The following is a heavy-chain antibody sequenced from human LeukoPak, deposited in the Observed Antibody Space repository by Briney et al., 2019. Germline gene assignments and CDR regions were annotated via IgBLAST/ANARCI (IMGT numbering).Heavy chain of an antibody. V-gene: IGHV3-23*01. J-gene: IGHJ4*02. D-gene: IGHD3-22*01. Sequence: PGGSLRLSCAASGFTFSSYAMSWVRQAPGKGLEWVSAISGSGGSTYYADSVKGRFTISRDNSKNTLYLQMNSLRAEDTAVYYCAKDLGYYYDSSGYYHWDYWGQGTLVTVSS. CDR3: AKDLGYYYDSSGYYHWDY. CDR1: GFTFSSYA. CDR2: ISGSGGST.